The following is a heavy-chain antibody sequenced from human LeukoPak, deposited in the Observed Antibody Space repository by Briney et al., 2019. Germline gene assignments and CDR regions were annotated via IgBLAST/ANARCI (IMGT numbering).Heavy chain of an antibody. D-gene: IGHD6-6*01. J-gene: IGHJ4*02. CDR3: ARSEEGIAALHNFDY. CDR2: IYYSGST. V-gene: IGHV4-59*01. CDR1: GGSISSYY. Sequence: SETLSLTCTVSGGSISSYYWSWIRQPPGKGLEWIGYIYYSGSTNYNPSLKSRVTISVDTSKNQFSLKLSSVTAADTAVYYCARSEEGIAALHNFDYWGQGTLVTVSS.